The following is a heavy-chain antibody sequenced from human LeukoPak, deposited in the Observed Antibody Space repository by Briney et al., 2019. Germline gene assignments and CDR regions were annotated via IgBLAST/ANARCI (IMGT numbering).Heavy chain of an antibody. CDR1: GGTFSSYA. V-gene: IGHV1-69*13. Sequence: ASVKVSCKASGGTFSSYAISWVRQAPGQGLEWMGGIIPIFGTANYAQKFQGRVTITADESTSTAYTELSSLRSEDTAVYYCARDQGTYGDYLIEGFDPWGQGTLVTVSS. CDR2: IIPIFGTA. CDR3: ARDQGTYGDYLIEGFDP. J-gene: IGHJ5*02. D-gene: IGHD4-17*01.